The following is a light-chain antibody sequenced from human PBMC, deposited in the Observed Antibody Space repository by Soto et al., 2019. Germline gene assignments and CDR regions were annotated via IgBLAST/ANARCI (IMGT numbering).Light chain of an antibody. Sequence: SYELTQPPSVSVSPGQTASITYSGDKLGDKYACWYQQKPGQSPVLVIYQDSKRPSGIPERFSGSNSGNTATLTISGTQAMDEADYYCQAWDSSTARVVFGGGTKVTVL. CDR3: QAWDSSTARVV. V-gene: IGLV3-1*01. CDR2: QDS. CDR1: KLGDKY. J-gene: IGLJ2*01.